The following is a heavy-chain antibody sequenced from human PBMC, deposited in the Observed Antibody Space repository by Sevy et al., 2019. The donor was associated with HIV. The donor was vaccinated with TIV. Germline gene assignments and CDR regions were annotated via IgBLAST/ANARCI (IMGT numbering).Heavy chain of an antibody. V-gene: IGHV4-59*01. CDR1: GDSISGYY. Sequence: SETLSLTCTVFGDSISGYYWSWIRQSPGKGLQWIGYIYYNGRTNYDPSLKSRVTISTDTSKNQFSLKLSSVTAADTAIYYCARGAANYYYAMDVWGQGTTVTVS. CDR2: IYYNGRT. J-gene: IGHJ6*02. CDR3: ARGAANYYYAMDV.